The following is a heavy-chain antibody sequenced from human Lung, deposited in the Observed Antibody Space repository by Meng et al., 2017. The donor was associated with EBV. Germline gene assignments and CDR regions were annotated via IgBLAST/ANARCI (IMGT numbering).Heavy chain of an antibody. CDR3: ARDEGGWLTAPDY. CDR1: GGTFSSYT. Sequence: QVQLVQCGAEVKKPGSSVKVSCKASGGTFSSYTISWVRQAPGQGLEWMGRIIPILGIANYAQKFQGRVTITADKSTSTAYMELSSLRSEDTAVYYCARDEGGWLTAPDYWGQGTLVTVSS. V-gene: IGHV1-69*08. CDR2: IIPILGIA. J-gene: IGHJ4*02. D-gene: IGHD5-24*01.